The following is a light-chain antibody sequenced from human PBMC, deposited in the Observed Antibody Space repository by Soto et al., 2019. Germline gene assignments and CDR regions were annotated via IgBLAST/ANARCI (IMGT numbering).Light chain of an antibody. V-gene: IGKV1-5*03. J-gene: IGKJ4*02. CDR1: QSISSL. Sequence: DIQMTQSPSTLSAPVGDRVTITCRASQSISSLLAWYQQKPGKAPKLLIYKASSLESGVPSRFSGSGSGTEFTLTITSLQPDDFATYSGQQYDSYPPTFGGGTKVEIK. CDR3: QQYDSYPPT. CDR2: KAS.